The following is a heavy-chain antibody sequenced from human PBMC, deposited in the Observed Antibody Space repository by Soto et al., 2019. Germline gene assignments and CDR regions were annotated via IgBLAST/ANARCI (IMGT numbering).Heavy chain of an antibody. V-gene: IGHV5-10-1*01. CDR3: ARQIYDSDTGPNFQYYFDS. Sequence: GESLKISCKGSGYSFTTYWISWVRQMPGKGLEWMGRIDPSDSQTYYSPSFRGHVTISVTKSITTVFLQWSSLRASDTAMYYCARQIYDSDTGPNFQYYFDSWGQGTPVTVSS. D-gene: IGHD3-22*01. CDR1: GYSFTTYW. J-gene: IGHJ4*02. CDR2: IDPSDSQT.